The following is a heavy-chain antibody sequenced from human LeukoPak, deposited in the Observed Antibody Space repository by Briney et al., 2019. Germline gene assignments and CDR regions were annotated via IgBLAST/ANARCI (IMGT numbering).Heavy chain of an antibody. V-gene: IGHV1-8*01. J-gene: IGHJ6*02. CDR1: GYTFTSYD. CDR2: MNPNSGNT. Sequence: ASVKVSCKASGYTFTSYDINWVRQATGQGLEWMGWMNPNSGNTGYAQKFQGRVTMTRNTSTSTAYMELSSLRSEDTAVYYCARDLDTAMVYYYGMDVWGQGTTVTVSS. D-gene: IGHD5-18*01. CDR3: ARDLDTAMVYYYGMDV.